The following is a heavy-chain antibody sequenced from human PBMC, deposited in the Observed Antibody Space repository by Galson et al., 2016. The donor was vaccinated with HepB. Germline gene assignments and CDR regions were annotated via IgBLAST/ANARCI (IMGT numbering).Heavy chain of an antibody. J-gene: IGHJ3*01. Sequence: SLRLSCAASGYSFMGCGMSWVRQAPGKGLEWVASINQDASGKYYVDSVKGRFSISRDNVKNTLWLQMSGLRVDDTSMYYCASGYTSGVWGQGTMVTVSS. CDR2: INQDASGK. CDR3: ASGYTSGV. V-gene: IGHV3-7*01. D-gene: IGHD6-19*01. CDR1: GYSFMGCG.